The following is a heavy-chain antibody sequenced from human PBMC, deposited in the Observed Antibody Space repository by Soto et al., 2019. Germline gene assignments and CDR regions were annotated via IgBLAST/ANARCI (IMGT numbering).Heavy chain of an antibody. Sequence: GGFLRLSCAASGFTFSSYSMNWVRQAPGKGLEWVAVICYDGSNKYYADSVKGRFTISRDNSKNTLYLQMNSLRAEDTAVYYCAKDFRFGELNDAFDIWGQGAMVTVSS. CDR1: GFTFSSYS. CDR2: ICYDGSNK. V-gene: IGHV3-30*18. D-gene: IGHD3-10*01. J-gene: IGHJ3*02. CDR3: AKDFRFGELNDAFDI.